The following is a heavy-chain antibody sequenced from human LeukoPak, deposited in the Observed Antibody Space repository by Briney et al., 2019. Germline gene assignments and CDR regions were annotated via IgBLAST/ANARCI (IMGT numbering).Heavy chain of an antibody. CDR1: GGSISSLY. V-gene: IGHV4-59*08. CDR2: IYYTGST. Sequence: SETLSLTCSVSGGSISSLYWSWIRQPPGKGLEWIGYIYYTGSTNYNPSLKSRVTMFVDMSKNQFSLRLSSVTAADTAVYNCARHRAYSSSSPFDYWGQGTLVTVCS. J-gene: IGHJ4*02. CDR3: ARHRAYSSSSPFDY. D-gene: IGHD6-6*01.